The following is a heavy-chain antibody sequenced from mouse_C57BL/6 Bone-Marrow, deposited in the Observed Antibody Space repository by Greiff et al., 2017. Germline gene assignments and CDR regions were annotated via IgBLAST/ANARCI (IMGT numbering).Heavy chain of an antibody. CDR2: IYPYNGVS. Sequence: EVQGVESGPELVKPGASVKISCKASGYSFTGYYMHWVKQSHGNILDWIGYIYPYNGVSSYNQKFKGKATLTVDKSSSTAYMELRSLTSEDSAVYYCAREEDYGSSGFAYWGQGTLVTVSA. V-gene: IGHV1-31*01. J-gene: IGHJ3*01. D-gene: IGHD1-1*01. CDR3: AREEDYGSSGFAY. CDR1: GYSFTGYY.